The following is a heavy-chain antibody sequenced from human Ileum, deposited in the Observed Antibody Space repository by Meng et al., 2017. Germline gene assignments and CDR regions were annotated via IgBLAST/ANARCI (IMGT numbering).Heavy chain of an antibody. J-gene: IGHJ5*02. CDR1: GFTFSTTW. CDR2: ISTDGSSS. V-gene: IGHV3-74*01. D-gene: IGHD3-16*01. CDR3: SRNMMA. Sequence: VGAGGGFTLRWWALCSSCVPAGFTFSTTWMHWFRHAPGKGLVWVSRISTDGSSSNNADSVKGRFTVSRDNSKNTLFLQMNSLRAEDTAMYYCSRNMMALGQGTLVTVSS.